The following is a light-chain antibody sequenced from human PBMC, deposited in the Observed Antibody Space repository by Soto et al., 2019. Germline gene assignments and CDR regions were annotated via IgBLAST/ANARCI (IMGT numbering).Light chain of an antibody. V-gene: IGKV3-15*01. Sequence: EIVMTQSPATLSVSPGERATLSCRASQRINSDLAWYQQKPGQAPRLLIYGASTRATDIPARISGSGSGTDFTLTISSLQSEDCAVYYCQQYNKWPPQYTFGQGTKLEIK. CDR1: QRINSD. CDR2: GAS. J-gene: IGKJ2*01. CDR3: QQYNKWPPQYT.